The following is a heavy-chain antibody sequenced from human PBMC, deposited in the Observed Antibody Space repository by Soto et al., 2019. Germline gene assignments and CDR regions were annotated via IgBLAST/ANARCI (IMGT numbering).Heavy chain of an antibody. CDR1: GGSISSGGYS. Sequence: QVQLQESGPGLVTPSQTLSLTCTVSGGSISSGGYSWSWIRQHPGTGLEWIGYIYYSGSTYYNPSLKSRVTIAVDTSKHQFSLKLSSVTAADTAVYYCARDLQYSRLFYGMDVWGQGTTVTVSS. D-gene: IGHD6-13*01. J-gene: IGHJ6*02. CDR2: IYYSGST. V-gene: IGHV4-31*03. CDR3: ARDLQYSRLFYGMDV.